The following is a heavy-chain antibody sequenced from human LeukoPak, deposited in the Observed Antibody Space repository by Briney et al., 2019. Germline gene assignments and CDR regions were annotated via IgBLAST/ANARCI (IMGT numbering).Heavy chain of an antibody. J-gene: IGHJ5*02. Sequence: GASVKVSCKASGGTFSSYAISWVRQAPGQGLEWMGGIIPIFGTANYAQKFQGRVTITADESTSTAYMELSSLRSEDTAVYYCARVGLVATITYWFDLWGQGTLVSVSS. CDR3: ARVGLVATITYWFDL. D-gene: IGHD5-12*01. V-gene: IGHV1-69*13. CDR2: IIPIFGTA. CDR1: GGTFSSYA.